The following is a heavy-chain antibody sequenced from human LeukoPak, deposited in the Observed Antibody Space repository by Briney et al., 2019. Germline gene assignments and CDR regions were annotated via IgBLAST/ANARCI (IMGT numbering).Heavy chain of an antibody. CDR2: IKQDGSEK. CDR1: GFTVSSNY. CDR3: ARGPRGGY. Sequence: GGSLRLSCAASGFTVSSNYMSWVRQAPGKGLEWVADIKQDGSEKYYVDSVKGRFTISRDNAKNSLYLQMNSLRAEDTAVYYCARGPRGGYWGQGTLVTVSS. V-gene: IGHV3-7*04. J-gene: IGHJ4*02. D-gene: IGHD3-16*01.